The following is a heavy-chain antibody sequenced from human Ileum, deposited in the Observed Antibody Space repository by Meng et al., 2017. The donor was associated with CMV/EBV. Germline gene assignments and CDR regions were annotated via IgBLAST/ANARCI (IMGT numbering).Heavy chain of an antibody. J-gene: IGHJ4*02. D-gene: IGHD6-19*01. CDR3: ARGSQVVAGIEDHYLDY. CDR1: GDTSNSHS. V-gene: IGHV1-69*04. Sequence: SVKVSCKASGDTSNSHSISWLREVPGQGVEWMGRIIPRVGIPNYIPKFQGKITISADKSTNTAYLEVTSLTSEDTAMYYCARGSQVVAGIEDHYLDYWAQGSLAT. CDR2: IIPRVGIP.